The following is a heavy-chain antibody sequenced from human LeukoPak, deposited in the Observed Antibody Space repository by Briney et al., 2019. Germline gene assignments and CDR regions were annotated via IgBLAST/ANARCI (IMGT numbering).Heavy chain of an antibody. D-gene: IGHD2-15*01. Sequence: PGGSLRLSCAASGFTFSSYSMNWVRQAPGKGLEWVSSISGSSDYIYYADSVKGRFTISRDNTKNSVSLQMNSLRAEDTAVYYCARLYCNGGSCYGKYYFDYWGQGALVTVSS. J-gene: IGHJ4*02. CDR1: GFTFSSYS. CDR3: ARLYCNGGSCYGKYYFDY. V-gene: IGHV3-21*01. CDR2: ISGSSDYI.